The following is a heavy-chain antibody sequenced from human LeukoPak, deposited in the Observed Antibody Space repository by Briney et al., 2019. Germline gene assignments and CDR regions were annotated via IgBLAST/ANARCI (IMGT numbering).Heavy chain of an antibody. V-gene: IGHV3-23*01. J-gene: IGHJ4*02. CDR3: AKGYGSSGYYRPLDY. CDR2: ISGSGGST. Sequence: GGSLRLSCAASGFTFSSYAMSWVRQAPGKGLEWVSAISGSGGSTYYADSVKGRFTISRDNSKNTLYLQMNSLRAEDTAVYYWAKGYGSSGYYRPLDYWGQGTLVTVSS. D-gene: IGHD3-22*01. CDR1: GFTFSSYA.